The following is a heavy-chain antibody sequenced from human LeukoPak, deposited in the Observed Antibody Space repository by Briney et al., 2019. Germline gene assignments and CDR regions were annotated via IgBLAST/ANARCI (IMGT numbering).Heavy chain of an antibody. CDR1: GFTFGSYA. V-gene: IGHV3-23*01. Sequence: PGGSLRLSCAASGFTFGSYAMSWVRQAPGKGLEWVSAISGSGGSTYYADSVKGRFTISRDNSKNTLYLQMNRLRAEDTAVYYCAKKPKGGSSSWYDPDYFDYWGQGTLVTVSS. CDR2: ISGSGGST. D-gene: IGHD6-13*01. CDR3: AKKPKGGSSSWYDPDYFDY. J-gene: IGHJ4*02.